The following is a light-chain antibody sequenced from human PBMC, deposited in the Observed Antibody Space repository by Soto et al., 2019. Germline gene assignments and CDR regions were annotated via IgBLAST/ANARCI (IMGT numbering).Light chain of an antibody. Sequence: QSVLTQPASVSGSPGQSITISCTGTSSDVGLYNLVSWYQQLPGKAPKLIIYEVNERPSGISDRFSGSKSGHTASLTISGLQDEDEADYYCCSYVGSSILMFGGGTQLTVL. CDR2: EVN. J-gene: IGLJ3*02. V-gene: IGLV2-23*02. CDR1: SSDVGLYNL. CDR3: CSYVGSSILM.